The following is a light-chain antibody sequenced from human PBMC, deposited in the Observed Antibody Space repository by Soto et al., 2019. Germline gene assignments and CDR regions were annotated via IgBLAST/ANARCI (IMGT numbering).Light chain of an antibody. J-gene: IGLJ1*01. CDR2: DGT. Sequence: SYELIQPPSVSVAPGQTARITCVGDTIGGISVHWYQQKPGQAPVLVVHDGTDRPSGIPERFSGSKYGNTATLTISWVEAGDEADYYCQVWDSRSDHFVFGTGTKVTVL. CDR3: QVWDSRSDHFV. V-gene: IGLV3-21*02. CDR1: TIGGIS.